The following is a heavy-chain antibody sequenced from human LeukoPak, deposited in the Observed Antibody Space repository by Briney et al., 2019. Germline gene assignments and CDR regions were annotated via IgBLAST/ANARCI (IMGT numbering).Heavy chain of an antibody. CDR1: GGSFSGYY. V-gene: IGHV4-34*01. J-gene: IGHJ4*02. CDR2: INHSGST. D-gene: IGHD4-23*01. CDR3: ARGRTTYGGNDY. Sequence: PSETLSLTCAVYGGSFSGYYWSWIRQPPGKGLEWIGEINHSGSTNYNPSLKSRVTISVDTSKNQFSLNLSSVTAADTAVYYCARGRTTYGGNDYWGQGTLVTVSS.